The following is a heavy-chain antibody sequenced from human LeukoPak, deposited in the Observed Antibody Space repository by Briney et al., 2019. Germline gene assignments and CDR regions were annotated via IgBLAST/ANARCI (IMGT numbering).Heavy chain of an antibody. CDR2: IYSGGST. Sequence: GGSLRLSCAASGFTVSSNYMSWVRQAPGKGLEWVSVIYSGGSTYYADSVKGRFTISRDNSKNTLYLQMNSLRAEDTAVYYCARVSGSYSPMFDYWGQGTLVTVSS. CDR1: GFTVSSNY. V-gene: IGHV3-53*01. CDR3: ARVSGSYSPMFDY. D-gene: IGHD1-26*01. J-gene: IGHJ4*02.